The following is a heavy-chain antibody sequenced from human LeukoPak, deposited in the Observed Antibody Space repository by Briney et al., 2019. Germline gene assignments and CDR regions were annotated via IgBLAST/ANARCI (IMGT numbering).Heavy chain of an antibody. CDR3: ARDVSPYYDILTGYYDAFDI. J-gene: IGHJ3*02. Sequence: ASVKVSCKASDYTFTSYGISWVRQAPGQGLEWMGWISAYNGNTNYAQKLQDRVTITTDTSTSTAYMELRSLRSDDTAVYYCARDVSPYYDILTGYYDAFDIWGQGTMVSVCS. CDR2: ISAYNGNT. V-gene: IGHV1-18*01. CDR1: DYTFTSYG. D-gene: IGHD3-9*01.